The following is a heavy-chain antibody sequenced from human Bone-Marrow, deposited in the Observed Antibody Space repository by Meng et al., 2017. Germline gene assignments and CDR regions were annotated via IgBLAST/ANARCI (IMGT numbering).Heavy chain of an antibody. D-gene: IGHD1-26*01. CDR2: ITGSGGST. CDR1: GFTFSNYA. V-gene: IGHV3-23*01. Sequence: QEWETGGCLVELWGSLKLSCAASGFTFSNYAMTWVRQAPGKGLEWVSVITGSGGSTYYADSVKGRFTICRDNSKNTLYLQMNSLRAEDTAVYYCAKTPSGGYDYWGQGTLVTVSS. CDR3: AKTPSGGYDY. J-gene: IGHJ4*02.